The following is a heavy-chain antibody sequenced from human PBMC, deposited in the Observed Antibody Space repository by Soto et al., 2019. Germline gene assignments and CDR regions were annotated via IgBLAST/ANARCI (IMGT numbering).Heavy chain of an antibody. Sequence: SEKVSCKASGGTFSSYAISWVRQAPGQGLEWMGGIIPIFGTANYAQKFQGRVTITADESTSTAYMELSSLRSEDTAVYYCARGARAAAGTNFFDYWGQGTLVTVSS. CDR2: IIPIFGTA. J-gene: IGHJ4*02. CDR1: GGTFSSYA. V-gene: IGHV1-69*13. D-gene: IGHD6-13*01. CDR3: ARGARAAAGTNFFDY.